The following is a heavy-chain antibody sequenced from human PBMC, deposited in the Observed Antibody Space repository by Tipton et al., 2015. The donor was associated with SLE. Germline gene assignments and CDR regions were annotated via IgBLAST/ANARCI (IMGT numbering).Heavy chain of an antibody. CDR1: GGSFSGYY. CDR2: INHSGST. CDR3: ARGPYDFWRGYYFDY. J-gene: IGHJ4*02. V-gene: IGHV4-34*01. Sequence: TLSLTCAVYGGSFSGYYWSWIRQPPGKGLEWIGEINHSGSTNYNPSLKSRVTISVDTSKNQFSLKLSSVTAADTAVYYCARGPYDFWRGYYFDYWGQGTLVTVSS. D-gene: IGHD3-3*01.